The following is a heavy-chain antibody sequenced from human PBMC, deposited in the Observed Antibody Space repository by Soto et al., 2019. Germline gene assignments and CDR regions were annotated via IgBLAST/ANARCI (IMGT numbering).Heavy chain of an antibody. CDR3: ARDSSSWYGEYFQH. Sequence: SVKVSCKASGGTFSSYTISWVRQAPGQGLEWMGRIIPILGIANYAQKFQGRVTITADESKNQFSLQLNSVTPEDTAVYYCARDSSSWYGEYFQHWGQGTLVTVSS. V-gene: IGHV1-69*04. CDR2: IIPILGIA. CDR1: GGTFSSYT. D-gene: IGHD6-13*01. J-gene: IGHJ1*01.